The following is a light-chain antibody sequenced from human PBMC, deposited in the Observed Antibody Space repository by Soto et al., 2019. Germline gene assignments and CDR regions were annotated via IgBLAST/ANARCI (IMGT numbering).Light chain of an antibody. V-gene: IGKV1-9*01. J-gene: IGKJ2*01. CDR1: QDISSH. Sequence: DVQLTQSPSFLSASVGDRVTITCRASQDISSHLAWYQQRPGKAPQLLIYAASTLQSGVPSRLSGSGSGTEFTLTISSLQPEDFATYYCQQFNSYPRTFGQGTKLEIK. CDR3: QQFNSYPRT. CDR2: AAS.